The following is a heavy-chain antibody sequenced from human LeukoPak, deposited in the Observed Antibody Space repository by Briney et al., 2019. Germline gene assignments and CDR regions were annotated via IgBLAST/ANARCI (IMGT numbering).Heavy chain of an antibody. CDR1: GGSISSYY. Sequence: PSETLSLTCTVSGGSISSYYWSWIRQPPGKGLERIGYIYYSGSTNYNPSLKSRVTISVDTSKNQFSLKLSSVTAADTAVYYCARSSYYYAADAFDIWGQGTMVTVSS. J-gene: IGHJ3*02. CDR2: IYYSGST. CDR3: ARSSYYYAADAFDI. V-gene: IGHV4-59*01. D-gene: IGHD3-10*01.